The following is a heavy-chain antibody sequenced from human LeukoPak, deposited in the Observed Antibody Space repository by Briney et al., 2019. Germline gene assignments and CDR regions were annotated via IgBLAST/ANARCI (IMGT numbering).Heavy chain of an antibody. CDR3: ARAKVVVAATTTFDY. CDR2: IYYSGST. D-gene: IGHD2-15*01. J-gene: IGHJ4*02. Sequence: PSETLSLTCTVSGDSISSSNYYWGWIRQPPGKGLEWIGIIYYSGSTNYNPSLKSRVTISVDRSKDQFSLKLSSVTAADTAVYYCARAKVVVAATTTFDYWGQGTLVTVSS. CDR1: GDSISSSNYY. V-gene: IGHV4-39*07.